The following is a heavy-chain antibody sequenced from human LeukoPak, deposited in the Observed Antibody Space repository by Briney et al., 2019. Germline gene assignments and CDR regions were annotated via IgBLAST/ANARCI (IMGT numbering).Heavy chain of an antibody. V-gene: IGHV3-33*01. CDR1: GFTFSSYG. CDR2: IWYDGSNK. J-gene: IGHJ4*02. CDR3: ARDHDYGDASVLDY. Sequence: PGGSLRLSCAASGFTFSSYGMHWVRQAPGKGLEWVAVIWYDGSNKYYAGSVKGRFTISRDNSKNTLYLQMNSLRAEDTAVYYCARDHDYGDASVLDYWGQGTLVTVSS. D-gene: IGHD4-17*01.